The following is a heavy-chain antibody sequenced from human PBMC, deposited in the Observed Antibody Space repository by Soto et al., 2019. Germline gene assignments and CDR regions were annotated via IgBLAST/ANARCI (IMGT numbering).Heavy chain of an antibody. V-gene: IGHV1-69*01. D-gene: IGHD2-21*02. CDR1: GGTFSSYA. CDR3: ARAGCGGDGYQSPWGVDY. Sequence: QVQLVQSGAEVKKPGSSVKVSCKASGGTFSSYAISWVRQAPGQGLEWMGGIIPIFGTANYAQKFQGRVTITADESTNTAYMELSSLRSEDTAVYYCARAGCGGDGYQSPWGVDYWGQGTLVTVSS. J-gene: IGHJ4*02. CDR2: IIPIFGTA.